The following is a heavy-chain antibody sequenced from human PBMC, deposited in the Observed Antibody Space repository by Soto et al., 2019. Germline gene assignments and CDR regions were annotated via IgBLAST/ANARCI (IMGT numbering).Heavy chain of an antibody. J-gene: IGHJ6*02. Sequence: GGSLRLSCAASGFTFSSYAMHWGRQAPGKGLEWVAVISYDGSNKYYADSVKGRFTISRDNSKNTLYLQMNSLRAEDTAVYYCARDGSLQASNGMDVWGQGTTVTVSS. V-gene: IGHV3-30-3*01. CDR3: ARDGSLQASNGMDV. D-gene: IGHD6-13*01. CDR2: ISYDGSNK. CDR1: GFTFSSYA.